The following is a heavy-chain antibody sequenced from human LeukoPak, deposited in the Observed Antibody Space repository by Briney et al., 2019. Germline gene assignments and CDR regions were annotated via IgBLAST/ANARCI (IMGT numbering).Heavy chain of an antibody. Sequence: SVKVSCKASGFTFTSSAVQWVRQARGQRLEWIGWIVVGSGNTNYAQKFQERVTITRDMSTSTAYMELSSLRSEDTAVYYCARDGGGSSSWSTLYAFDIWGQGTMVTVSS. CDR1: GFTFTSSA. V-gene: IGHV1-58*01. CDR3: ARDGGGSSSWSTLYAFDI. CDR2: IVVGSGNT. J-gene: IGHJ3*02. D-gene: IGHD6-13*01.